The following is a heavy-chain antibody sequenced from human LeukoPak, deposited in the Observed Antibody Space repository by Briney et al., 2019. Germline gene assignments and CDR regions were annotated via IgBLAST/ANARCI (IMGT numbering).Heavy chain of an antibody. J-gene: IGHJ4*02. Sequence: PGGSLRLSCAASGFTFSDYSMNWVRQAPGKGLEWVSYITGSSSTIYYADSVKGRFTISRDNAKKSLYLQMNSLRDEDTAVYYCAREWDYWGQGTLVTVSS. CDR3: AREWDY. V-gene: IGHV3-48*02. CDR1: GFTFSDYS. CDR2: ITGSSSTI.